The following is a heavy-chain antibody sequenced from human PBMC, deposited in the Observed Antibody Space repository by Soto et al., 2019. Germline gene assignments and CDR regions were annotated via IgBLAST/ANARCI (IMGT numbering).Heavy chain of an antibody. CDR1: GASISSLY. J-gene: IGHJ6*02. Sequence: TSETLSLTCTISGASISSLYWSWVRQPPGKGLEWIGYIHYSGSTSYNPSLKSRVTILVDTSKNQFSLRLSSVTGADTAVYYCARGGWSMDVWGQGTTVTVSS. CDR2: IHYSGST. D-gene: IGHD2-15*01. V-gene: IGHV4-59*11. CDR3: ARGGWSMDV.